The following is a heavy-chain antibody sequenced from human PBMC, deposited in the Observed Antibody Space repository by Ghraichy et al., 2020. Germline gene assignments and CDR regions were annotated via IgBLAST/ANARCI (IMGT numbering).Heavy chain of an antibody. Sequence: GGSLRLSCAASGFTFDDYGMSWVRQVPGEGLEWVSDINWNGGSTRYADSVKGRFTISRDNAKNSLYLQMNSLRVEDTALYYCARDRGLVIVVPAAPFDYWGQGTLVTVSS. J-gene: IGHJ4*02. D-gene: IGHD2-2*01. CDR1: GFTFDDYG. CDR2: INWNGGST. CDR3: ARDRGLVIVVPAAPFDY. V-gene: IGHV3-20*04.